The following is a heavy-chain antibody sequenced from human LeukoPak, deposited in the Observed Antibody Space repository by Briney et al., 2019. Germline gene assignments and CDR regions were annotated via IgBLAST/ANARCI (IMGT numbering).Heavy chain of an antibody. Sequence: GGSLRLSCAASGFTFSSHGMCWDRQAPGRGLEWVSSISIGGDTTYSDSVKGRFTISRENSKNTLYLQLDSLRAEDTAIFYCAKEIRPNACWGQGTLVTVCS. CDR2: ISIGGDTT. CDR3: AKEIRPNAC. V-gene: IGHV3-23*01. J-gene: IGHJ4*02. CDR1: GFTFSSHG. D-gene: IGHD4-17*01.